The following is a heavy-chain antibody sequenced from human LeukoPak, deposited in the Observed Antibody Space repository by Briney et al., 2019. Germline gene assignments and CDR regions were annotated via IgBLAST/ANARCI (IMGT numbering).Heavy chain of an antibody. CDR3: AKNGRTWPS. V-gene: IGHV4-59*03. Sequence: SETLSLTCSVSGASISSSYWSWLRQPPGKGLEWIAHIYNRDTNYNPSLQSRVTISLDTSKSQFSLKLTSVTAADTAVYYCAKNGRTWPSWGRGTLVTVSS. CDR1: GASISSSY. J-gene: IGHJ5*02. D-gene: IGHD2-8*01. CDR2: IYNRDT.